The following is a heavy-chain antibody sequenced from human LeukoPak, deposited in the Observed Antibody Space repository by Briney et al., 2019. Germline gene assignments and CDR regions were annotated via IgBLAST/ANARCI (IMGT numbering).Heavy chain of an antibody. J-gene: IGHJ6*02. V-gene: IGHV4-59*01. Sequence: PSETLSLTCTVSGGSISSYYWSWIRRPPGKGLEWIGYIYYSGSTNYNPSLKSRVTISIDTSKNQFSLKLSSVTAADTAVYYCARVMMVRTYYYYGMDVWGQGTTVTVSS. CDR2: IYYSGST. CDR3: ARVMMVRTYYYYGMDV. CDR1: GGSISSYY. D-gene: IGHD3-10*01.